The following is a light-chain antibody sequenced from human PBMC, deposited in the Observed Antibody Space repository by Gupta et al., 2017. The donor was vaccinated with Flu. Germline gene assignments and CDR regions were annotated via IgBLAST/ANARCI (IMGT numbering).Light chain of an antibody. V-gene: IGKV1-39*01. CDR3: QQSDSTPWT. J-gene: IGKJ1*01. CDR1: QNIGDY. CDR2: TAS. Sequence: DNQMTPSTSSLSASIGDRVTITCRTSQNIGDYLNWYQQRPGKAPSLLIYTASSLESGVPSRFSGSGSGTDFTLTISSLQPEDFATYYCQQSDSTPWTFGQGTKVELK.